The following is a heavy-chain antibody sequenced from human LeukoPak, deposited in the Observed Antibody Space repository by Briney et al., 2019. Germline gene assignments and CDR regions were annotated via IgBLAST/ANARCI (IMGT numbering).Heavy chain of an antibody. J-gene: IGHJ5*02. D-gene: IGHD2-15*01. Sequence: ASVKVSCKAAGYTFTGYYMFWVRQAPGQGLEWMGRSNPNSGGTNYAQQFQGRVTMTSDTTISTAYTELSRLRSDDTAVYYCARGYCSGGSCYSVELWFVPWGEGTLVTVPS. CDR2: SNPNSGGT. V-gene: IGHV1-2*06. CDR1: GYTFTGYY. CDR3: ARGYCSGGSCYSVELWFVP.